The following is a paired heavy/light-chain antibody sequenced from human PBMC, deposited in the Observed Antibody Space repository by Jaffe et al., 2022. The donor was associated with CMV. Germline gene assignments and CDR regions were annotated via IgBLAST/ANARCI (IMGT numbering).Light chain of an antibody. CDR3: MQALQTPLT. CDR2: LGS. V-gene: IGKV2-28*01. Sequence: DIVMTQSPLSLPVTPGEPASISCRSSQSLLHSNGYNYLDWYLQKPGKSPQLLIYLGSNRASGVPDRFSGSGSGTDFTLKISRVEAEDVGVYYCMQALQTPLTFGGGTKVEIK. CDR1: QSLLHSNGYNY. J-gene: IGKJ4*01.
Heavy chain of an antibody. CDR3: ARAYSSSWYIPWYFDY. D-gene: IGHD6-13*01. CDR2: ISAYNGNT. V-gene: IGHV1-18*04. J-gene: IGHJ4*02. CDR1: GYTFTSYG. Sequence: QVQLVQSGAEVKKPGASVKVSCKASGYTFTSYGISWVRQAPGQGLEWMGWISAYNGNTNYAQKLQGRVTMTTDTSTSTAYMELRSLRSDDTAVYYCARAYSSSWYIPWYFDYWGQGTLVTVSS.